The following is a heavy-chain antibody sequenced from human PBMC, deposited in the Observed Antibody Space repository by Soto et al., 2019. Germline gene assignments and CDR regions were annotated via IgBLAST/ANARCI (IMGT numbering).Heavy chain of an antibody. Sequence: SETLSLTCAVYGGSFSGYYWSWIRQPPGKGLEWIGEINHSGSTNYNPSLKSRVTISVDTSKNQFSLKLSSVTAADTAVYYCASIRTKQLVRGYYYGMDVWGQGTTVTVSS. V-gene: IGHV4-34*01. CDR1: GGSFSGYY. D-gene: IGHD6-6*01. CDR3: ASIRTKQLVRGYYYGMDV. CDR2: INHSGST. J-gene: IGHJ6*02.